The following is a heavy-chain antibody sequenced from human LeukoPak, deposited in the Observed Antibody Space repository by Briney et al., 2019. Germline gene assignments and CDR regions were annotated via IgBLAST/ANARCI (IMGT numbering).Heavy chain of an antibody. CDR1: GYTFTSYG. V-gene: IGHV1-18*01. CDR2: ISAYNGNT. D-gene: IGHD6-13*01. Sequence: ASVKVSCKASGYTFTSYGISWVRQAPGQGLEWMGWISAYNGNTNYAQKLQGRVTMTTDTSTSTAYMELRSLRSDDTAVYYCARFIAAASFSVYYGMDVWGRGTTVTVSS. J-gene: IGHJ6*02. CDR3: ARFIAAASFSVYYGMDV.